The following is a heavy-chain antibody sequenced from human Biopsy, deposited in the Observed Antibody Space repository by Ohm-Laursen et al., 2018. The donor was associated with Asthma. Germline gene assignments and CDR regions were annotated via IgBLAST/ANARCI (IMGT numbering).Heavy chain of an antibody. V-gene: IGHV4-39*01. D-gene: IGHD7-27*01. CDR1: GDAMSTSGSY. J-gene: IGHJ4*02. Sequence: GTLSLTCLVSGDAMSTSGSYWGWIRQSPGKGLEWIGSIYYSGRTYYNPALESRVTISADTSKNHFSLKVTSVTAADTAVYYCARHWDWGSFFDYWGQGTLVTVSS. CDR2: IYYSGRT. CDR3: ARHWDWGSFFDY.